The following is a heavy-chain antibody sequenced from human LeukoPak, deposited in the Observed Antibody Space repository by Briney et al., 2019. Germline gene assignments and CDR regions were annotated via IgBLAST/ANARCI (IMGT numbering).Heavy chain of an antibody. V-gene: IGHV1-2*02. CDR3: ARDRHGNWFDP. CDR2: INPNSGVT. CDR1: GYTFTDYY. Sequence: ASVKVSCKPSGYTFTDYYIHWVRQAPGQGREWMGWINPNSGVTKYAQKFQGRVTMSGDTSISTDYMELSRLPSDDTAVYFCARDRHGNWFDPWGQGTPVTVSS. J-gene: IGHJ5*02.